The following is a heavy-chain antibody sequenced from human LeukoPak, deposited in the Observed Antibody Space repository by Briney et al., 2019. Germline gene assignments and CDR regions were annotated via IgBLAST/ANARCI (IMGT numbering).Heavy chain of an antibody. CDR1: GFSFSTYW. D-gene: IGHD6-19*01. Sequence: PGGSLRLSCAASGFSFSTYWMSWVRQAPGKGLEWVANIKQDGSEKYYVDSVKGRFTISRDNAMNSLYLQMNSLRAEDTAVYYCGRRPREIAVADYWGQGTLVTVSS. J-gene: IGHJ4*02. CDR3: GRRPREIAVADY. CDR2: IKQDGSEK. V-gene: IGHV3-7*01.